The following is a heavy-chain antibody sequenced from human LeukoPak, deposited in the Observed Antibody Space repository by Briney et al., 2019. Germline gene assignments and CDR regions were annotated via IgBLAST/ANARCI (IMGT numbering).Heavy chain of an antibody. J-gene: IGHJ5*02. Sequence: SETLSLTCTVSGGSISTNTYYWGWVRQPPGKGLEWIGSIYYTGSTYYDPSLKSRVTISLDTSKNRFSLKLTSVTAADTAVYYCARQGGYYDSSGYYLNWFGPWGQGTLVTVSS. CDR1: GGSISTNTYY. CDR3: ARQGGYYDSSGYYLNWFGP. CDR2: IYYTGST. V-gene: IGHV4-39*07. D-gene: IGHD3-22*01.